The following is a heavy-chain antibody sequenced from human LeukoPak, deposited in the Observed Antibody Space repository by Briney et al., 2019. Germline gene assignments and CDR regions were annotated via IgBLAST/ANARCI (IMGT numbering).Heavy chain of an antibody. CDR1: GFTFINYG. CDR2: VSSDGSST. CDR3: ARVAGGYDYGHDLHFDY. Sequence: GGSLRLSCAASGFTFINYGMHWVRQAPGKGLVWVSRVSSDGSSTSYADSVKGRFTISRDNAKNTLYLQMNSLRAEDTAVYYCARVAGGYDYGHDLHFDYWGEGTLVTVSS. J-gene: IGHJ4*02. V-gene: IGHV3-74*01. D-gene: IGHD5-18*01.